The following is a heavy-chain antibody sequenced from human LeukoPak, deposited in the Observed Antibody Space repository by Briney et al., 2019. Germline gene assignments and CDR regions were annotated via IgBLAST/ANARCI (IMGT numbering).Heavy chain of an antibody. CDR3: ARSWIQLWPYDH. CDR1: GFTFTNYW. D-gene: IGHD5-18*01. CDR2: INQDGGEK. J-gene: IGHJ4*02. V-gene: IGHV3-7*01. Sequence: PGGSLGLSCAASGFTFTNYWMSWVRQAPGKGLEWVANINQDGGEKYYVDSVKGRFTISRDNAKNSLYLQMDSLRAEDTAVYYCARSWIQLWPYDHWGQGTLVTVFS.